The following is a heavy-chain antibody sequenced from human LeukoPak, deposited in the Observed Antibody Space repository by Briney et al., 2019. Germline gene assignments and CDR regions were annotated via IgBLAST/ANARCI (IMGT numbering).Heavy chain of an antibody. CDR2: IWYDGSNK. V-gene: IGHV3-33*01. D-gene: IGHD4-17*01. CDR1: GFTFSSYG. J-gene: IGHJ6*02. Sequence: PGRSLRLSCAASGFTFSSYGMHWVRQAPGKGLEWVAVIWYDGSNKYYADSVKGRFTISRDNSKNTLYLQMNSLRAEDTAVYYCARDLHDYGDYYYYGMDVWGQGTTVTVSS. CDR3: ARDLHDYGDYYYYGMDV.